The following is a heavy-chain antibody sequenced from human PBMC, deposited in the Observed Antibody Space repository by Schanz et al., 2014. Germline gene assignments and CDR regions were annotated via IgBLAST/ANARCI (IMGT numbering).Heavy chain of an antibody. CDR1: GFSFSDYY. J-gene: IGHJ5*02. Sequence: PGGSLRLSCAASGFSFSDYYMSWIRQAPEKGLEWISFINTGSNYINYADSVKGRFTISRDNTKNSLFLQMNSLRAEDTAVYYCARAGYDADNWFDPWGQGTLVTVSS. CDR3: ARAGYDADNWFDP. V-gene: IGHV3-11*06. D-gene: IGHD2-2*01. CDR2: INTGSNYI.